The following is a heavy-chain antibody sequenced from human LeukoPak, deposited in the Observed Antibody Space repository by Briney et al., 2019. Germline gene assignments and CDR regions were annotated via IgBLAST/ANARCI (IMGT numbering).Heavy chain of an antibody. J-gene: IGHJ5*02. V-gene: IGHV1-2*02. CDR3: ARNFDMKGFDP. CDR2: INSDSGFT. Sequence: ASVKVSCKASGYTFTGYYMNWVRQAPGQGLEWMGWINSDSGFTKYAQKFQGRVTMTRDTSITTVYMDLTRLTSDDTAVYYCARNFDMKGFDPWGQGTLVTVSA. D-gene: IGHD3-9*01. CDR1: GYTFTGYY.